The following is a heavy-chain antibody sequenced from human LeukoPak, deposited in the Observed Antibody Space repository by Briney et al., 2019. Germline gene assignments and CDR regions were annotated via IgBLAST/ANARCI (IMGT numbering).Heavy chain of an antibody. V-gene: IGHV4-38-2*02. D-gene: IGHD3-10*01. CDR3: ARHKMVRGIGYYYYMDV. CDR1: GYSITRGYY. CDR2: IYYNGST. Sequence: SETLSLTCTVSGYSITRGYYWGWIRQPPGKGLQWIGSIYYNGSTYYNPSLKSRVIISVDTSKNQFSLKLSSVTAADTAVFYCARHKMVRGIGYYYYMDVWGKGTTVTISS. J-gene: IGHJ6*03.